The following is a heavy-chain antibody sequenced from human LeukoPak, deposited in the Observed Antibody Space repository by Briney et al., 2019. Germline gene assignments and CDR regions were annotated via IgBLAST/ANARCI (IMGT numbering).Heavy chain of an antibody. CDR2: INHNGGT. CDR3: ARGPRLGYYCSGGSCYRPNNWFDP. Sequence: SETLSLTCAVYGGSFSGYYWSWIRQPPGKGLEWIGEINHNGGTNYNPSLKSRVTISVDTSKNQFSLKLSSVTAADTAVYYCARGPRLGYYCSGGSCYRPNNWFDPWGQGTLVTVSS. CDR1: GGSFSGYY. V-gene: IGHV4-34*01. D-gene: IGHD2-15*01. J-gene: IGHJ5*02.